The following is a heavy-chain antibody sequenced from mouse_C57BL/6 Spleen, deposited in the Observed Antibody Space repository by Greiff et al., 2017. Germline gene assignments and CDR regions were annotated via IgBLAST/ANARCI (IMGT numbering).Heavy chain of an antibody. CDR1: GFTFSSYA. Sequence: EVQLVESGEGLVKPGESLKLSCAASGFTFSSYAMSWVRQTPEKRLEWVAYIISGGDYIYYADTVKGRFTISRDNARNTLYLQLSSLKSEDAAMYYCTRGQGVGLVDYWGQGTSVTVSS. CDR2: IISGGDYI. CDR3: TRGQGVGLVDY. D-gene: IGHD3-1*01. J-gene: IGHJ4*01. V-gene: IGHV5-9-1*02.